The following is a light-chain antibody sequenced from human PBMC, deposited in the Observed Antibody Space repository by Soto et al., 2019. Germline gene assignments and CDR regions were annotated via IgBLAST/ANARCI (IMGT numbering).Light chain of an antibody. J-gene: IGKJ4*01. CDR3: KQYGSSPLT. CDR1: QSVISSY. CDR2: GAS. Sequence: IVLTQSPGTLSLSPGERATLSCRASQSVISSYLAWYQQKPGQAPRLLIYGASTRATGIPDRFSGSGSGTEFNLTIRRLEPEDFAVYDCKQYGSSPLTCGGGTKVAIK. V-gene: IGKV3-20*01.